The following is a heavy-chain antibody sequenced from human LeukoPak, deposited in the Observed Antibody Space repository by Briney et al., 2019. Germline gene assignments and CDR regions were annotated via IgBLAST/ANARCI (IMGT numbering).Heavy chain of an antibody. CDR1: GYTFTSYA. D-gene: IGHD3-22*01. Sequence: RGASVKVSCKASGYTFTSYAMNWVRQAPGQGLEWMGWISVYNGYTNYAQKFQGRVTMTTDTSASTAYMELRSLRSDDTAVYYCATRSHDSSGYYRTLGIWGQGTMVTVSS. CDR3: ATRSHDSSGYYRTLGI. V-gene: IGHV1-18*01. J-gene: IGHJ3*02. CDR2: ISVYNGYT.